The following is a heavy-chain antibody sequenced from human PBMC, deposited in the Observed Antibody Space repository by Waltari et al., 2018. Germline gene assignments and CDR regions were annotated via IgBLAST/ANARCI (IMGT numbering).Heavy chain of an antibody. Sequence: QFQLQESGPGLVRPSETLSLICIVSGDSITNYLWTWIRQPAGKGLEWIGRLYISGSSNYNSSLKSRVTMSLDASKNQFSLKLISVTAADTALYYCARELPGLGYFDAWGQGILVTVSS. V-gene: IGHV4-4*07. D-gene: IGHD2-21*01. CDR1: GDSITNYL. J-gene: IGHJ4*02. CDR2: LYISGSS. CDR3: ARELPGLGYFDA.